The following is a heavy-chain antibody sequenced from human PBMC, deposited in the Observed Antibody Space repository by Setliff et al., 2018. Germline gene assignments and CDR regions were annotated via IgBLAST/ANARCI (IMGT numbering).Heavy chain of an antibody. J-gene: IGHJ6*03. Sequence: PSETLSLTCTVSGGSIGSYYWSWIRQPPGKGLEWIGYIYASGSTNYNPSLKSRVTLSVDTSKNQFSLKVSSVTAADTAVYYCARALPNRYSGSYEYFYMDVWGKGTTVTVSS. CDR2: IYASGST. D-gene: IGHD1-26*01. CDR1: GGSIGSYY. CDR3: ARALPNRYSGSYEYFYMDV. V-gene: IGHV4-4*08.